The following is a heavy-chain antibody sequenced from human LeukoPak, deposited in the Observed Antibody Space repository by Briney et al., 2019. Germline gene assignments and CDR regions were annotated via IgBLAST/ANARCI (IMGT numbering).Heavy chain of an antibody. D-gene: IGHD1-1*01. CDR3: ARSATGTTDLGYYYYHGIDD. CDR2: ISGSGYTI. Sequence: GGSLRLSCAASGFTFSDDYMSWIRQAPGKGLEWISHISGSGYTIYYADSVKGRFTISRDNAKNSLYLQMNSLRAEDTAVYYCARSATGTTDLGYYYYHGIDDWGQGTTVTVSS. CDR1: GFTFSDDY. V-gene: IGHV3-11*01. J-gene: IGHJ6*02.